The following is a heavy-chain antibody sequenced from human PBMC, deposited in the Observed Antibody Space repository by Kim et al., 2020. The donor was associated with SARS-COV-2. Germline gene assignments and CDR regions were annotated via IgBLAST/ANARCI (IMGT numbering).Heavy chain of an antibody. Sequence: SHKSRVTISGDTAKNQFSLKLSSVTAADTAVYYCARAPSTIFGVVTDFDIWGQGTMVTVSS. D-gene: IGHD3-3*01. V-gene: IGHV4-31*02. J-gene: IGHJ3*02. CDR3: ARAPSTIFGVVTDFDI.